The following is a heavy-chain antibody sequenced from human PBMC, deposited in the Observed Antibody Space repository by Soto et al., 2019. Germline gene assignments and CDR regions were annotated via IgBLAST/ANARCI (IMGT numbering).Heavy chain of an antibody. CDR3: TRGYSGVSIYAFDV. D-gene: IGHD6-19*01. J-gene: IGHJ3*01. Sequence: EVQLVESGGGLVQPGGSLRLSCVASGFTFSDQYIDWVRQAPGKGLEWVGRSANKANSYTTEYAASVQGRFTISRDDSKNSLYLQMSSLKTEDTAVYSCTRGYSGVSIYAFDVWGQGTMVTVSS. CDR1: GFTFSDQY. V-gene: IGHV3-72*01. CDR2: SANKANSYTT.